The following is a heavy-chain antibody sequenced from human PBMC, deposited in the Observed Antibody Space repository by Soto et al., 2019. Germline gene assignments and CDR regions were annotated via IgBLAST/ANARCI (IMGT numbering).Heavy chain of an antibody. J-gene: IGHJ4*02. CDR1: GFIFSSYA. V-gene: IGHV3-30-3*01. CDR3: AREGRIAGGFDY. Sequence: QVQLVESGGGVVQPGRSLRLSCAASGFIFSSYAMHWVRQAPGKGLEWVAVISYDGSNKYYAESVKGRFTISRDNSKNTLYLQMNSLRAEDTAVYYGAREGRIAGGFDYWGQGTLVTVSS. CDR2: ISYDGSNK. D-gene: IGHD1-20*01.